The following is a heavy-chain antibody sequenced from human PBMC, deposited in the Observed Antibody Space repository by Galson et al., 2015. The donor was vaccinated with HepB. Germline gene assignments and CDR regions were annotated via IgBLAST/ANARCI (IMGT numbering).Heavy chain of an antibody. Sequence: SLRLSCAASGFTFSSYAMSWVRQAPGKGLEWVSAISGSGGSTYYADSVKGRFTISRDNSKNTLYLQMNSLRAEDTAVYYCAINYYDSSGYPDYWGQGTLVTVSS. CDR2: ISGSGGST. D-gene: IGHD3-22*01. CDR1: GFTFSSYA. V-gene: IGHV3-23*01. J-gene: IGHJ4*02. CDR3: AINYYDSSGYPDY.